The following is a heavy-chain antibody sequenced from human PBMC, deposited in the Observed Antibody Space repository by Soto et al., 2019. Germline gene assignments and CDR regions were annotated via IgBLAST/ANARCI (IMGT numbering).Heavy chain of an antibody. CDR1: GGSISSYY. CDR3: ARAEGGKSYYYYLGMDV. D-gene: IGHD2-15*01. Sequence: SETLSLTCTVSGGSISSYYWSWIRQPPGKGLEWIGYIYYSGSTNYNPSLKSRVTISVDTSKNQFSLKLSSVTAADTAVYYCARAEGGKSYYYYLGMDVWGQGTTVTVSS. V-gene: IGHV4-59*01. CDR2: IYYSGST. J-gene: IGHJ6*01.